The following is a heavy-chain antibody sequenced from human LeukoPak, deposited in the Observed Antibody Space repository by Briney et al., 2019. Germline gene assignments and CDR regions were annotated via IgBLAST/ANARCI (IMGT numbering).Heavy chain of an antibody. J-gene: IGHJ4*02. CDR3: AKDRWSYYGSGIDY. CDR2: LSGSGGST. Sequence: AGSLSLSCAASGFTFSSYAMSWVRQAPGKGLEWVSILSGSGGSTNYADSVKGRFTISRDNSKNTLYLQMNSLRAEDTAVYYCAKDRWSYYGSGIDYCGQRTVVADSS. CDR1: GFTFSSYA. V-gene: IGHV3-23*01. D-gene: IGHD3-10*01.